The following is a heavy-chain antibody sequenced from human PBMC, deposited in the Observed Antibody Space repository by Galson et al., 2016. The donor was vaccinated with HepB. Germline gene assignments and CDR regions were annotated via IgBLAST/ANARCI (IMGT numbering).Heavy chain of an antibody. CDR3: VRHSSPFIKPGWFDP. J-gene: IGHJ5*02. CDR2: IYPGDSET. CDR1: GYGFTSYS. V-gene: IGHV5-51*01. Sequence: QSGAAVKQPGESLKISCRASGYGFTSYSIGWVRQMPGKGLEWMGIIYPGDSETRYRPSFQGQVTISADKSTTTAYLQWSSLKASDTAIYYCVRHSSPFIKPGWFDPWGQGTLVTVSS. D-gene: IGHD1-14*01.